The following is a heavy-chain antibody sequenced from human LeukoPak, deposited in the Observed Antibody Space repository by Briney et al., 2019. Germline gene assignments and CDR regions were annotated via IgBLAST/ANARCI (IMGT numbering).Heavy chain of an antibody. CDR1: GFTFSSYS. CDR2: ISTSSSYI. D-gene: IGHD3-10*01. V-gene: IGHV3-21*04. CDR3: ARGLPSMVRLFDY. J-gene: IGHJ4*02. Sequence: GGSLRLSCAAYGFTFSSYSMNWVRQAPGKGLEWVSFISTSSSYIYYADSVKGRFTISRDNAKNSLYLEMNSLRAEDTAVYYCARGLPSMVRLFDYWGQGTLVTVSS.